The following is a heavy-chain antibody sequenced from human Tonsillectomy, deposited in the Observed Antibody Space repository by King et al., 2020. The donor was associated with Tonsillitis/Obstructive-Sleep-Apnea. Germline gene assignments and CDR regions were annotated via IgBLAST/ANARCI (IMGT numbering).Heavy chain of an antibody. V-gene: IGHV3-53*01. CDR3: ARDQDYGSGSYFHYYYYMDV. CDR2: IYSGGST. J-gene: IGHJ6*03. D-gene: IGHD3-10*01. CDR1: GFTVSSNY. Sequence: VQLVESGGGLIQPGGSLRLSCAASGFTVSSNYMIWVRQAPGKGLEWVSVIYSGGSTYYADSVKGRFTISSDNSKNTLYLQMNSLSAEDTAVYYCARDQDYGSGSYFHYYYYMDVWGKGTTVTVSS.